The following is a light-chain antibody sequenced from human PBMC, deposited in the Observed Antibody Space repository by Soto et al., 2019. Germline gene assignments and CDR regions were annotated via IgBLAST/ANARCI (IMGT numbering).Light chain of an antibody. V-gene: IGKV3D-20*02. J-gene: IGKJ5*01. Sequence: EIVLTQSPGTLSLSPGARATLPCRASQSVSSSYLAWYHQKPGQAPRLRIYDTSIRATGIPARFSGSGSGTDFTLTISSLEPEDFAVHDCQQRNSWPPTNNFGQGTRLEIK. CDR2: DTS. CDR1: QSVSSSY. CDR3: QQRNSWPPTNN.